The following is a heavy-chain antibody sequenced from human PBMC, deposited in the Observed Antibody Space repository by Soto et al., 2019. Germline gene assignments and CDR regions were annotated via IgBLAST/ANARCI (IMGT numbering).Heavy chain of an antibody. CDR3: AERLGKVYYDYSIDY. CDR2: ISYDGSSK. D-gene: IGHD3-16*01. CDR1: GFTFSSYG. V-gene: IGHV3-30*18. J-gene: IGHJ4*02. Sequence: QVQLVESGGGVVQPGRSLRLSCAASGFTFSSYGMHWVRQAPGKGLEWVAVISYDGSSKYYADSVKDRFTISRDNSKNTLYLQMTSLISEDTAVYYGAERLGKVYYDYSIDYWGRGTLVTVSS.